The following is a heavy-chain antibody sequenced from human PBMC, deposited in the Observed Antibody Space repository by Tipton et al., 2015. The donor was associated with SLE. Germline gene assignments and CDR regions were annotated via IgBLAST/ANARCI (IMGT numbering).Heavy chain of an antibody. CDR1: GFTLSNYW. CDR3: ARDGGPEYYDSGTYYAH. D-gene: IGHD3-10*01. V-gene: IGHV3-7*01. CDR2: IKEDGSET. J-gene: IGHJ4*02. Sequence: GSLRLSCAASGFTLSNYWMNWVRQAPGKGLQWVGQIKEDGSETYYVGSVKGRFTISRDNVKNSLYLEMNSLRAEDSAVYYCARDGGPEYYDSGTYYAHWGQGTLVTVSS.